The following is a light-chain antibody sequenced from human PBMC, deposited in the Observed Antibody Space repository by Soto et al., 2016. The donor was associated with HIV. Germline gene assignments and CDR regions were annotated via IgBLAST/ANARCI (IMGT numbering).Light chain of an antibody. Sequence: PRLLIYKISNRFSGVPDRFSGSGAGTDFTLKISRVEAEDVGVYFRVHGTEFPYTYGQGTKLEIK. V-gene: IGKV2-24*01. CDR2: KIS. J-gene: IGKJ2*01. CDR3: VHGTEFPYT.